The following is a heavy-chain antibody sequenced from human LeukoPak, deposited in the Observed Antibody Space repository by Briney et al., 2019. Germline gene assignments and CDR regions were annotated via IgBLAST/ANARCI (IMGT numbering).Heavy chain of an antibody. V-gene: IGHV1-2*02. CDR1: GYTFSGYD. J-gene: IGHJ4*02. Sequence: ASVKVSCKASGYTFSGYDMHWVRQAPGQGLEWMGWINPNSGGTNYAQKFQGRVTMTRDTSISTAYMELSRLRSDDTAVYYCSKGWFGISYDSSGYCDYWGQGTLATVSS. CDR2: INPNSGGT. D-gene: IGHD3-22*01. CDR3: SKGWFGISYDSSGYCDY.